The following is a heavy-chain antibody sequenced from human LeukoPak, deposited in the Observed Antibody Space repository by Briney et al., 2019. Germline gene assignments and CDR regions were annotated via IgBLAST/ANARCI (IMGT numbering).Heavy chain of an antibody. D-gene: IGHD6-19*01. J-gene: IGHJ4*02. CDR1: GFTFSSYA. CDR2: ISYDGSNK. V-gene: IGHV3-30-3*01. CDR3: HTPSSGWSG. Sequence: GGSLRLSCAASGFTFSSYAMHWVRQAPGKGLEWVAVISYDGSNKYYADSVKGRFTISRDNSKNTLYLQMNSLRAEDTAVYYCHTPSSGWSGWGQGTLVTVSS.